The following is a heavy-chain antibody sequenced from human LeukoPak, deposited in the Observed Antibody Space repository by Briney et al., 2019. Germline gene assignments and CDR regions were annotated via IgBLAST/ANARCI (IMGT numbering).Heavy chain of an antibody. CDR2: IRSKAYGGTT. Sequence: PGRSLRLSCTASGFTFGDYAMSWFRQAPGKGLEWVGFIRSKAYGGTTEYAASVKGRLTISRDDSKSIAYLQMNSLKTEDTAVYYCTRDRNEWLLSTAFDIWGQGTMVTVSS. J-gene: IGHJ3*02. CDR1: GFTFGDYA. V-gene: IGHV3-49*03. D-gene: IGHD3-3*01. CDR3: TRDRNEWLLSTAFDI.